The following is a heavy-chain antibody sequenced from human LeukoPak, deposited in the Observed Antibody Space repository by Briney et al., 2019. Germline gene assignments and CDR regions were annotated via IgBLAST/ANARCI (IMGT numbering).Heavy chain of an antibody. J-gene: IGHJ4*02. CDR3: ARDRDSGSPFDY. V-gene: IGHV1-18*01. D-gene: IGHD1-26*01. CDR1: GYTFTSYG. Sequence: ASVKVSCKASGYTFTSYGISWVRQAPGQGLEWMGWISAYNGNTNYAQKLQRRVTMSTDTSTSTAYMQLRSLRSDDTAVYYCARDRDSGSPFDYGGQGTLVTVSS. CDR2: ISAYNGNT.